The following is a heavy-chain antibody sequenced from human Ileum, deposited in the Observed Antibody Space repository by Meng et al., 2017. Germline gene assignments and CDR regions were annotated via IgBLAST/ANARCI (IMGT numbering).Heavy chain of an antibody. CDR2: MNTDKGNT. CDR1: GYTFTTYV. V-gene: IGHV1-18*01. Sequence: QVQLVQSGAEVKKPGASVTVSCKASGYTFTTYVISWVRQAPGQGLEWMGWMNTDKGNTNYAQKFQGRVTMTRDTSTSTAYMELRSLRSYDTGVYYVGREVAYKGGDYWGQGTLVTVSS. J-gene: IGHJ4*02. CDR3: GREVAYKGGDY. D-gene: IGHD5-12*01.